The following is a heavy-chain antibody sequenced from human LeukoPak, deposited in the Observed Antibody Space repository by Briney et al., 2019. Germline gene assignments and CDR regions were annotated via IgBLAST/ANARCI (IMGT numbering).Heavy chain of an antibody. D-gene: IGHD3-9*01. CDR2: IKQDGSEK. V-gene: IGHV3-7*01. J-gene: IGHJ4*02. CDR3: ARAFFSSIVLTGYHDC. CDR1: GFTFNSYA. Sequence: PGGSLRLSCAASGFTFNSYAMSWVRQAPGKGLEWVANIKQDGSEKYYVDSVKGRFTISRDDAKNSLYLQMNSLRAEDTAVYYCARAFFSSIVLTGYHDCWGQGTLVTVSS.